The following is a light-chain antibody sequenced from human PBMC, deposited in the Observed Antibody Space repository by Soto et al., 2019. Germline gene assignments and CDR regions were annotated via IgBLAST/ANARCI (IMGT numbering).Light chain of an antibody. CDR3: MQALQTPPT. Sequence: IVVTQSPLSLPVTPGEPAPISCRSSQSLLHSNGYNYLDWYLQKPGQSPQLLIYLGSNRASGVPDRFSGSGSGTDFTLKISRVEAEDVGVYYCMQALQTPPTFGQGTKVDIK. CDR1: QSLLHSNGYNY. CDR2: LGS. J-gene: IGKJ1*01. V-gene: IGKV2-28*01.